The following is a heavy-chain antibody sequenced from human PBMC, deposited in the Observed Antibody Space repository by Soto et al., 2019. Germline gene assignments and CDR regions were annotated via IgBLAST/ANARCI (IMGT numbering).Heavy chain of an antibody. Sequence: PGGSLRLSCAASGFSFSNAWMSWVRQLPGKGLEWVGHIKSKTDGGTADYAAPVKGRFTISRDDSNNTLYLQMNSLKTEDTAMFYCTTLNYGVDVWGQGTTVTVSS. V-gene: IGHV3-15*01. CDR3: TTLNYGVDV. CDR2: IKSKTDGGTA. CDR1: GFSFSNAW. J-gene: IGHJ6*02.